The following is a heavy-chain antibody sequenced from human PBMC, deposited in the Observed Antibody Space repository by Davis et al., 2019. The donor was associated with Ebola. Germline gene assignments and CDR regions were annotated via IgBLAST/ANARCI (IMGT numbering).Heavy chain of an antibody. Sequence: GSLKISCAASGFTFSSYTMNWVRQAPGKGLEWVSRIDSAGSSTEYAASVRGRFTVSRDNAKNTVILQMISLRAEDTAVYYCARDKGLSTPLDYWGQGALVTVSS. CDR1: GFTFSSYT. CDR3: ARDKGLSTPLDY. J-gene: IGHJ4*02. V-gene: IGHV3-74*03. D-gene: IGHD2-15*01. CDR2: IDSAGSST.